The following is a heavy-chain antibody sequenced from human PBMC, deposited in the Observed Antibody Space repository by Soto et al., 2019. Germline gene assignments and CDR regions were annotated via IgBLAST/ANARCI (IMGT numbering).Heavy chain of an antibody. J-gene: IGHJ4*02. Sequence: ASVKVSCKASGYTFTSYAMHWVRQAPGQRLEWMGWINAGNGNTKYSQKFQGRVTITRDTSASTAYMELSSLRSEDTAVYYCARRWYDILTVYWDYFNYWGQGTLVTVS. CDR2: INAGNGNT. D-gene: IGHD3-9*01. V-gene: IGHV1-3*01. CDR3: ARRWYDILTVYWDYFNY. CDR1: GYTFTSYA.